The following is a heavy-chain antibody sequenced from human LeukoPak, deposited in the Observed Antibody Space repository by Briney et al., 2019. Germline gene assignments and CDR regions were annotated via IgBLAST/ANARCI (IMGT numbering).Heavy chain of an antibody. D-gene: IGHD3-10*01. J-gene: IGHJ4*02. CDR3: ARGPFPNYYGSGSFEL. V-gene: IGHV4-59*12. CDR2: VYFTGSP. CDR1: GGSLSTYY. Sequence: ASETLSLTCTVSGGSLSTYYWSWLRRPPGKGLEWVGYVYFTGSPKYNPSLKTRVTISQDTSKNQFFLNLRSVTAADTAVYYCARGPFPNYYGSGSFELWGQGALVTVSS.